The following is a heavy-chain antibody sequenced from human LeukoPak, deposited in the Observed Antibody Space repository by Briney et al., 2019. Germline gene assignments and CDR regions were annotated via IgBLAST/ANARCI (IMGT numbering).Heavy chain of an antibody. CDR2: INPSGGST. V-gene: IGHV1-46*01. D-gene: IGHD3-16*02. Sequence: ASVKVSCKASGYTFTSYYMHWVRQAPGQGLEWMGTINPSGGSTSYAQKFQGRVTMTRDTSTSTVYMELSSLRSEDTAVYYCAREGVWGSYRYYYYYYYMDVWGKGTTVTISS. CDR3: AREGVWGSYRYYYYYYYMDV. J-gene: IGHJ6*03. CDR1: GYTFTSYY.